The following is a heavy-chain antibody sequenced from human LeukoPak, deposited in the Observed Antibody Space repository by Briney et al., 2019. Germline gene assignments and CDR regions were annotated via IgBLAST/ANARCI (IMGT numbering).Heavy chain of an antibody. Sequence: AGGSLRLSCAASGFTFSSYSMNWVRQAPGKGLEWVSSIRSSSSYIYYADSVKGRFTISRDNAKNSLYLQMNSLRAEDTAVYYCARNGVAGTYYGMDVWGQGTTVTVSS. V-gene: IGHV3-21*01. CDR3: ARNGVAGTYYGMDV. CDR2: IRSSSSYI. D-gene: IGHD6-19*01. J-gene: IGHJ6*02. CDR1: GFTFSSYS.